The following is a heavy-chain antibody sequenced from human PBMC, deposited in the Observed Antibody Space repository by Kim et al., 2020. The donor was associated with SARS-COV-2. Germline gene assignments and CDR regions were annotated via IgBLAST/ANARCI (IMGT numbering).Heavy chain of an antibody. V-gene: IGHV3-30*01. CDR3: ARDLGGDFYYYYGMDV. Sequence: SVKGRFTISRDNSKNTLYLQMNSLRAEDTAVYYCARDLGGDFYYYYGMDVWGQGTTVTVSS. D-gene: IGHD3-16*01. J-gene: IGHJ6*02.